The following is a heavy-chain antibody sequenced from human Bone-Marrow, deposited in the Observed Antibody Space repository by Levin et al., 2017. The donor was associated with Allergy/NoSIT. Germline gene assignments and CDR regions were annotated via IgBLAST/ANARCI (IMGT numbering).Heavy chain of an antibody. CDR1: GGSISGGYS. CDR3: ARDASGGSSGFRY. D-gene: IGHD1-26*01. J-gene: IGHJ4*02. Sequence: SETLSLTCTVSGGSISGGYSWSWVRQPPGKGLEWMGYIWHSGAAYYNPSLQGRATMSVDTSKNQYSLNLTSVTAADTAVYYCARDASGGSSGFRYWGQGTLVTVSS. CDR2: IWHSGAA. V-gene: IGHV4-30-2*01.